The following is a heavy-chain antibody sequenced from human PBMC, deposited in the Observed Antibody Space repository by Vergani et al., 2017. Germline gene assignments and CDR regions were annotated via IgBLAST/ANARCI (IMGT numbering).Heavy chain of an antibody. CDR1: GWSFSGYY. D-gene: IGHD2-2*01. CDR2: INHSGST. J-gene: IGHJ4*02. Sequence: QVQLQQWGAGLFKPSETLSLTCAVYGWSFSGYYWSWIRQPPGKGLEWIGEINHSGSTNHNPSLKSRVTISVDTSKNQFSLKLSSVTAADTAVYYCARGSIVVVPAARHTALFDYWGQGTLVTVSS. V-gene: IGHV4-34*01. CDR3: ARGSIVVVPAARHTALFDY.